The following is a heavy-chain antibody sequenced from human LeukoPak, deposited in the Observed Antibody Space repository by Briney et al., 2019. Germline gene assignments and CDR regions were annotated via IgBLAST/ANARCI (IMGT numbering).Heavy chain of an antibody. CDR1: GGSISTYY. J-gene: IGHJ4*02. Sequence: SETLSLTCTVSGGSISTYYWSWIRQPPGKGLEWIGYIYYRGSANYNPSLKSRVTISVDTSNNHFSLKLSSVTAADTAVYYCARAGNCYTSGSYLGYWGQGTLVTVSS. V-gene: IGHV4-59*01. CDR3: ARAGNCYTSGSYLGY. CDR2: IYYRGSA. D-gene: IGHD3-10*01.